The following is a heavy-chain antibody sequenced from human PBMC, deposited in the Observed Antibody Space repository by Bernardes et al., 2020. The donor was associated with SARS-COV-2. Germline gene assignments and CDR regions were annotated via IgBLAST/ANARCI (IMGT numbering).Heavy chain of an antibody. CDR2: ISGSGGST. Sequence: GGSLRLSCAASGFTFSSYAMSWVRQAPGKGLEWVSAISGSGGSTYYADSVKGRFTISRDNSKNTLYLQMNSLRAEDTAVYYCAKGGYCSGGSCYYYYYGMDVWGQGTTVTVSS. V-gene: IGHV3-23*01. D-gene: IGHD2-15*01. CDR3: AKGGYCSGGSCYYYYYGMDV. CDR1: GFTFSSYA. J-gene: IGHJ6*02.